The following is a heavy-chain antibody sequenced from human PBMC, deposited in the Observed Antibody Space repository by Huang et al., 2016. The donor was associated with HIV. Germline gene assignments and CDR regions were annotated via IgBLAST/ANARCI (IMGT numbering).Heavy chain of an antibody. CDR1: GYIFTKYG. V-gene: IGHV1-18*01. CDR3: ARDHWYPLQNWFDL. D-gene: IGHD1-1*01. J-gene: IGHJ5*01. Sequence: QVELVQSGAEVKRPGASVRVSCKAAGYIFTKYGINWVLQAPGQGLEWMGWISAYNGKTNYAEKFQGRVTLTRDTSATTAYMELRDVTSADTAVYYCARDHWYPLQNWFDLWGQGTLVTVSS. CDR2: ISAYNGKT.